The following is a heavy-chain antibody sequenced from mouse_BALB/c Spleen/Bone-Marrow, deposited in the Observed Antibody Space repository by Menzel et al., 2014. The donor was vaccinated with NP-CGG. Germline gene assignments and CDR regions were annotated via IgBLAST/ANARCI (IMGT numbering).Heavy chain of an antibody. J-gene: IGHJ3*01. CDR3: ARFFYDFDGPWFAY. CDR2: INPSSGYT. Sequence: QVQLKQSGAELARPGASVKMSCKASGYTFTSYTMHWVKQRPGQGLEWIGYINPSSGYTNYNQKFKDKATLTADKSSSTVYMQLHNLTSEDSAVYYCARFFYDFDGPWFAYWGQGTLVPVSA. V-gene: IGHV1-4*01. CDR1: GYTFTSYT. D-gene: IGHD2-4*01.